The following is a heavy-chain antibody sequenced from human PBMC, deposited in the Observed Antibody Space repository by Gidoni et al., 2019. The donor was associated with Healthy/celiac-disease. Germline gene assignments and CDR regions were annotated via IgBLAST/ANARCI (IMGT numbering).Heavy chain of an antibody. Sequence: QITLKESGPTLVKPTQTLTLPCTFSGFSLSTSGVGVGWIRQPPGKALEWLALIYWDDDKRYSPSLKSRLTITKDTSKNQVVLTMTNMDPVDTATYYCAHSGDYYDSSGLSWYNWFDPWGQGTLVTVSS. V-gene: IGHV2-5*02. D-gene: IGHD3-22*01. J-gene: IGHJ5*02. CDR2: IYWDDDK. CDR1: GFSLSTSGVG. CDR3: AHSGDYYDSSGLSWYNWFDP.